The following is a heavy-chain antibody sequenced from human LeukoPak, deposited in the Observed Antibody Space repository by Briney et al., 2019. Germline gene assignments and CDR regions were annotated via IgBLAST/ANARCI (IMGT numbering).Heavy chain of an antibody. CDR2: INHSGST. CDR1: GGSFSGYY. Sequence: SETLSLTCAVYGGSFSGYYWSWIRQPPGKGLEWIGEINHSGSTNYNPSLKSRVTISVDTSKNQFSLKLSSVTAADTAVYYCARGGGSRIPNAFDIWGQGTMVTVSS. V-gene: IGHV4-34*01. D-gene: IGHD3-16*01. J-gene: IGHJ3*02. CDR3: ARGGGSRIPNAFDI.